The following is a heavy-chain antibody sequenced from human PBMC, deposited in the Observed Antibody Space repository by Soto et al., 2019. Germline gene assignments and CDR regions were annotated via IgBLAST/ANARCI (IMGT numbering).Heavy chain of an antibody. CDR1: GYSFTSYW. V-gene: IGHV5-51*01. Sequence: PGESLKISCKGSGYSFTSYWIGWVRQMPGKGLEWMGIIYPGDSDTRYSPSFQGQVTISADKSISTAYLQWSSLKASDTAMYYCARGGRSVVVAATRFDPWGQGTLVTVSS. CDR3: ARGGRSVVVAATRFDP. CDR2: IYPGDSDT. D-gene: IGHD2-15*01. J-gene: IGHJ5*02.